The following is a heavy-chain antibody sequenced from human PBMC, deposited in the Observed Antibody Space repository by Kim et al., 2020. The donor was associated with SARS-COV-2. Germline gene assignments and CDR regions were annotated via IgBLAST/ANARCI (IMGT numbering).Heavy chain of an antibody. V-gene: IGHV1-18*01. CDR1: GYTFTSYG. CDR3: ARSRIVAHKYYYYYGMDV. J-gene: IGHJ6*02. D-gene: IGHD2-21*01. Sequence: ASVKVSCKASGYTFTSYGISWVRQAPGQGLEWMGWISAYNGNTNYAQKLQGRVTMTTDTSTSTAYMELRSLRSDDTAVYYCARSRIVAHKYYYYYGMDVWGQGTTVTVSS. CDR2: ISAYNGNT.